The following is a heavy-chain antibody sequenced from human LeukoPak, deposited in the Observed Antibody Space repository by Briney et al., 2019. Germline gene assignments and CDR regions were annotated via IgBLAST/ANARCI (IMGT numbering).Heavy chain of an antibody. CDR2: MYYSGST. D-gene: IGHD3-9*01. CDR1: GGSISSSSYY. CDR3: ARHFADILTSNDAFDI. J-gene: IGHJ3*02. Sequence: SETLSLTCTVSGGSISSSSYYWGWIRQPPGKGLEWIWSMYYSGSTYNNPSLKSRVTISVDTSKNQFSLKLSSVTAADTAVYYCARHFADILTSNDAFDIWGQGTMVTVSS. V-gene: IGHV4-39*01.